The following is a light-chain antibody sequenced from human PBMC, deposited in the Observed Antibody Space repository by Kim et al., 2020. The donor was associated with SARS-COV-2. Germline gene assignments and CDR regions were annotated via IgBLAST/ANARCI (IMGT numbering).Light chain of an antibody. CDR2: DAS. J-gene: IGKJ2*01. V-gene: IGKV3-11*01. CDR1: QSVSSY. Sequence: EIVLTQSPATLSLSPGERATLSCRASQSVSSYLAWYQQKAGQAPRLLFYDASNRATGIPARFSGSGSGTDFTFTISSLEPEDFAVYYCQQRSNWPYTFGQGTKLEI. CDR3: QQRSNWPYT.